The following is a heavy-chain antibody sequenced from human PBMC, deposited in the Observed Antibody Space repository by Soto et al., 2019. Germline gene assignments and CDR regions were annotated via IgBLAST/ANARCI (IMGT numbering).Heavy chain of an antibody. D-gene: IGHD6-13*01. CDR1: GFTFSSYA. J-gene: IGHJ4*02. CDR2: ISYDGSNK. Sequence: GGSLRLSCAAFGFTFSSYAMHWVRQAPGKGLEWVAVISYDGSNKYYADSVKGRFTISRDNSKNTLYLQMNSLRAEDTAVYYCARSSSWLFDYWGQGTLVTVSS. V-gene: IGHV3-30-3*01. CDR3: ARSSSWLFDY.